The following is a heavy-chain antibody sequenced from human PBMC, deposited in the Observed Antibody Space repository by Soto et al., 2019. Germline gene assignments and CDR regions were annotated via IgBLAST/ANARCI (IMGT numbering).Heavy chain of an antibody. J-gene: IGHJ3*02. CDR2: ISSTSRFI. Sequence: EVQMEESGGGMAKPGGYLRLYCAVPESIFNTYGFNWVRQAPGKGLEWVSYISSTSRFIYYADSVLGRFTISRDNAKSTRHLQRTGRTAADTAVYYCARDDDGGYQSKNFAMWGQGTMVTVS. V-gene: IGHV3-21*01. CDR1: ESIFNTYG. D-gene: IGHD3-16*01. CDR3: ARDDDGGYQSKNFAM.